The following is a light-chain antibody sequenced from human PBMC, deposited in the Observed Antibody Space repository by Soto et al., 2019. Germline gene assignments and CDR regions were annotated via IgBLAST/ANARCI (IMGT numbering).Light chain of an antibody. CDR1: SSDVGGYNY. Sequence: QSVLTQPPSAPGSPGQSVTISCTGTSSDVGGYNYVSWYQQHPGKAPKLMIYEVSKRPSGVPDRFSGSKSGNTASLTVSGLQAEDEADYYCSSYAGSNAFGTGTKVTVL. J-gene: IGLJ1*01. V-gene: IGLV2-8*01. CDR2: EVS. CDR3: SSYAGSNA.